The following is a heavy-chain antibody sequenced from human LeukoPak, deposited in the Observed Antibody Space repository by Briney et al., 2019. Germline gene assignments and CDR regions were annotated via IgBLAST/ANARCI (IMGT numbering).Heavy chain of an antibody. CDR2: ISYDGSNK. V-gene: IGHV3-30*18. Sequence: PGRSLRLSCAASGFTFSSYGMHWVRQAPGKGLEWVAVISYDGSNKYYADSVKGRFTISRDNSKNTLYLQMNSLRAEDTAVYYCAKGSGSYRIFDYWGQGTLVTVSS. J-gene: IGHJ4*02. CDR1: GFTFSSYG. D-gene: IGHD1-26*01. CDR3: AKGSGSYRIFDY.